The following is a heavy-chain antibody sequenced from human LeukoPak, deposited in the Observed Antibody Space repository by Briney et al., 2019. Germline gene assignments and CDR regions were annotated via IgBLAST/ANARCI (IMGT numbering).Heavy chain of an antibody. CDR1: GFTFSSYW. V-gene: IGHV3-74*01. J-gene: IGHJ4*02. Sequence: GGSLRLSCAASGFTFSSYWMHWVRQAPGKGLVWVSRINSDGSSTSYADSVKGRYTISRDNSKNTLYLQMNSLRAEDTAVYYCARDLSGIAAAGTAFDYWGQGTLVTVSS. D-gene: IGHD6-13*01. CDR3: ARDLSGIAAAGTAFDY. CDR2: INSDGSST.